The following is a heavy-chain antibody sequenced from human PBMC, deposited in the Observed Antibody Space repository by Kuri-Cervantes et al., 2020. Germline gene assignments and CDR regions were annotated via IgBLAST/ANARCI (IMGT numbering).Heavy chain of an antibody. V-gene: IGHV4-34*01. CDR1: GGSFSGYY. CDR2: INHSGST. J-gene: IGHJ4*02. CDR3: ARQADTARHKFDY. D-gene: IGHD5-18*01. Sequence: SETLSLTCAVYGGSFSGYYWSWIRQPPGKGLEWIGEINHSGSTNYNPSLKSRVIISVDTSKNLFSLKLSSVTVADTAVYFCARQADTARHKFDYWGQGTLVTVSS.